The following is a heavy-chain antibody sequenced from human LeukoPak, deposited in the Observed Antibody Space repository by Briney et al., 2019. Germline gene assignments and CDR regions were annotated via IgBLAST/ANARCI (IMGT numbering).Heavy chain of an antibody. Sequence: ASVRVSCKGSGYTFTKYAISWVRQAPGQGLEYMGWIDTDTGNPTYAQGFTGRFVFSLDTSVSTAYLQISSLKAEDSAIYFCANCYDSSGFFAYWGQGTLVTVSS. CDR1: GYTFTKYA. CDR3: ANCYDSSGFFAY. D-gene: IGHD3-22*01. J-gene: IGHJ4*02. V-gene: IGHV7-4-1*02. CDR2: IDTDTGNP.